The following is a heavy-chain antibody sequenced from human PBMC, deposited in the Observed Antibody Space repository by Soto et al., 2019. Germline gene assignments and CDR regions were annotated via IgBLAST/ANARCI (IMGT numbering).Heavy chain of an antibody. Sequence: QVQLQESGPGLVKPSETLSLTCTVSGGSISSYYWSWIRQPPGKGLEWIGYIYYSGSTNYNPSLKRGATIXVXTXXTQFSLKLSSVTAADTAVYYCARERRDGYKYYFAYWGQGTWSPSPQ. V-gene: IGHV4-59*01. J-gene: IGHJ4*02. CDR2: IYYSGST. D-gene: IGHD5-12*01. CDR1: GGSISSYY. CDR3: ARERRDGYKYYFAY.